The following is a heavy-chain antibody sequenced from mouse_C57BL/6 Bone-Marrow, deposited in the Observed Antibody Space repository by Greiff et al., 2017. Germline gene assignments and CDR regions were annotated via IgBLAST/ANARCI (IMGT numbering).Heavy chain of an antibody. Sequence: EVMLVESEGGLVQPGSSMKLSCTASGFTFSDYYMAWVRQVPEKGLEWVATINFDGSSTYHLASLQSRFIISGDNAKNILYLQMSSLKSEDTATYYCARDAHSSYGSSWNWYFDVWGTGTTVTVTS. V-gene: IGHV5-16*01. D-gene: IGHD1-1*01. CDR3: ARDAHSSYGSSWNWYFDV. J-gene: IGHJ1*03. CDR2: INFDGSST. CDR1: GFTFSDYY.